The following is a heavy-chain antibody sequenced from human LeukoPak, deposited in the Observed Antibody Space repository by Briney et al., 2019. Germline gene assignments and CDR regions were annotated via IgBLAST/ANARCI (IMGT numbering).Heavy chain of an antibody. CDR3: ATDVIMVRGQLGVFDI. D-gene: IGHD3-10*01. CDR1: GHTLTELS. J-gene: IGHJ3*02. Sequence: ASVKVSCKVCGHTLTELSMHWVRQAPGKGLEWMGGLYPEDGETIYAQKFQGRVTMTEDTSTDTACMELSSLRSEDTAVYYCATDVIMVRGQLGVFDIWGQGTMVSVSS. CDR2: LYPEDGET. V-gene: IGHV1-24*01.